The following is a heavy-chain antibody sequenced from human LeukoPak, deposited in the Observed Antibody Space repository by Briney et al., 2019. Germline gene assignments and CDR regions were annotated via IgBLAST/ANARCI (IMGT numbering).Heavy chain of an antibody. CDR3: ARDILRNYFDY. D-gene: IGHD3-9*01. J-gene: IGHJ4*02. CDR1: GGSVSSGSYY. Sequence: SETLSLTCTVSGGSVSSGSYYWSWIRQPPGKGLEWIGYIYYSGSTNYNPSLKSRVTTSVDTSKNQFSLKLSSVTAADTAVYYCARDILRNYFDYWGQGTLVTVSS. V-gene: IGHV4-61*01. CDR2: IYYSGST.